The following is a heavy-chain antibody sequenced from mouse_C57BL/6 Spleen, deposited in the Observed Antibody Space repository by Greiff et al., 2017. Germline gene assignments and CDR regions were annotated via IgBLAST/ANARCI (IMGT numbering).Heavy chain of an antibody. Sequence: VQLQQSGPELVKPGASVKISCKASGYTFTDYYMNWVKQSHGKSLEWIGDINPNNGGTSYNQKFKGKATLTVDKSSSTAYMELRSLTSEDSAVXYCARRDYWGQGTSVTVSS. CDR3: ARRDY. J-gene: IGHJ4*01. CDR1: GYTFTDYY. V-gene: IGHV1-26*01. CDR2: INPNNGGT.